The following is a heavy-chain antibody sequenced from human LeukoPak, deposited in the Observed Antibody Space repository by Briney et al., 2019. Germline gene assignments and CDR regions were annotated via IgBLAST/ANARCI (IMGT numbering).Heavy chain of an antibody. Sequence: PGGSLRLSCAASGFTFSSYSMNWVRQAPGKGLEWVSYISSSSSTIYYADSVKGRFTISRDNAKNSLYLQMNSLRVEDAAVYYCSKDLTSDFGGDLDPWGQGTLVTVSS. CDR3: SKDLTSDFGGDLDP. CDR1: GFTFSSYS. CDR2: ISSSSSTI. J-gene: IGHJ5*02. D-gene: IGHD3-10*01. V-gene: IGHV3-48*01.